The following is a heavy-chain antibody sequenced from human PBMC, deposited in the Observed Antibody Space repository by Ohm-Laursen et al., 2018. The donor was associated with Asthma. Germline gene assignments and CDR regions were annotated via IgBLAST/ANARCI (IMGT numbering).Heavy chain of an antibody. CDR1: GYTFTSYY. CDR2: INPNSGGT. J-gene: IGHJ2*01. Sequence: ASVKVSCKASGYTFTSYYMHWVRQAPGQGLEWMGRINPNSGGTNYAQKFQGRVTMTRDTSISTAYMELSRLRSDDTAVYYCARVSPYEISCWDWYFDLWGRGTLVTVSS. D-gene: IGHD6-19*01. CDR3: ARVSPYEISCWDWYFDL. V-gene: IGHV1-2*06.